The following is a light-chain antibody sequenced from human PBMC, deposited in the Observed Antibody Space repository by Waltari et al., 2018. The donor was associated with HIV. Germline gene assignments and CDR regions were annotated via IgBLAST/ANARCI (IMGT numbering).Light chain of an antibody. CDR2: SNN. CDR1: SSNIGSNT. V-gene: IGLV1-44*01. Sequence: QSVLTQPPSASGTPGQRVTISCSGSSSNIGSNTVNWYQQLPGTAPKLLIYSNNQRPSGVPDRFAGSKCGTSASLASSGLQSEDEADYYCAAWDDSLKGWVFGGGTKLTVL. J-gene: IGLJ3*02. CDR3: AAWDDSLKGWV.